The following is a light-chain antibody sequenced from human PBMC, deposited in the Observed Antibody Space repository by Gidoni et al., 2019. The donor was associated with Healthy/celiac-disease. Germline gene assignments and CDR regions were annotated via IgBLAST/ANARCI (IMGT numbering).Light chain of an antibody. CDR2: EVS. CDR1: SSDVGGYNY. J-gene: IGLJ2*01. V-gene: IGLV2-14*01. Sequence: QSALTQPASVSGSPGQSITISCTGTSSDVGGYNYVYWYQQHPGKAPKLMIYEVSNRPSGVSNRFSGSKSGNTASLTISGLQAEDEADYYCSSYTSSSTLEVVFGGGTKLTVL. CDR3: SSYTSSSTLEVV.